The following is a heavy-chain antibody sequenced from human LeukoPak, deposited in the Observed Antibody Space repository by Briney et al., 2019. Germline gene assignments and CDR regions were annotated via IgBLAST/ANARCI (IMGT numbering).Heavy chain of an antibody. V-gene: IGHV3-21*01. D-gene: IGHD6-19*01. CDR1: GFTFSSYS. J-gene: IGHJ5*02. CDR2: ITSTSSFI. Sequence: GGSLRLSCAASGFTFSSYSMNWVRQAPGMGLEWVSSITSTSSFIYYADSVKGRFTISRDNAKSSLYLQMNSLRAEDTAVYYCARAKPEAGSYNWFDPWGQGTLVTVSS. CDR3: ARAKPEAGSYNWFDP.